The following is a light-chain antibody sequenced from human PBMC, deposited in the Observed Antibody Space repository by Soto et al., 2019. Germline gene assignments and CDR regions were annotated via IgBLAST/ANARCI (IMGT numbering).Light chain of an antibody. CDR1: ESVSSD. V-gene: IGKV3-15*01. CDR2: GAS. J-gene: IGKJ1*01. Sequence: EIMMTQSPATLSVSPGERATLSCRASESVSSDLAWYQQKPGQAPRLLIYGASTRATGIPARISGSGSETEFTLTISSLQSEDFAVYYCQQYNKWPETFGQGTKVDIK. CDR3: QQYNKWPET.